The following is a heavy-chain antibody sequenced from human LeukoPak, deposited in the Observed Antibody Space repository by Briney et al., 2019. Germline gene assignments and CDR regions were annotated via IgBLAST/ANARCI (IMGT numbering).Heavy chain of an antibody. CDR1: GGSISSYY. D-gene: IGHD2-8*01. Sequence: SETLSLTCTVSGGSISSYYWSWIRQPAGKGLEWIGRMYTSGSTNYNPSLKSRVTMSEDTSKNQFSLKLRSVTAADTAVYYCARGYCTNCNWFDPWGQGTLVTVSS. V-gene: IGHV4-4*07. CDR2: MYTSGST. CDR3: ARGYCTNCNWFDP. J-gene: IGHJ5*02.